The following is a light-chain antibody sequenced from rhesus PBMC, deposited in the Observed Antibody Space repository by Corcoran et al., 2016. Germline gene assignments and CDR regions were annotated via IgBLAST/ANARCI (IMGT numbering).Light chain of an antibody. CDR2: KAS. Sequence: DIQMTQSPSSLSASVGDTVTITCRASQSISSWLDWYQQKPGKDPKLLDYKASSLKSGVPSRFSGSGSVTDFTLTISSLQPEDFATYYCLQYITSPFTFGPGTKLDIK. CDR1: QSISSW. CDR3: LQYITSPFT. V-gene: IGKV1-22*01. J-gene: IGKJ3*01.